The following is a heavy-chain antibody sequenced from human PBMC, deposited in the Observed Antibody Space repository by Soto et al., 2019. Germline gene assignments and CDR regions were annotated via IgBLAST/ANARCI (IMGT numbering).Heavy chain of an antibody. CDR3: ARGSPRSRYRGYYYGMDV. V-gene: IGHV1-69*13. CDR1: GGTFSSYA. CDR2: IIPIFGTA. D-gene: IGHD3-3*01. Sequence: SVKVSCKASGGTFSSYAISWVRQAPGQGLEWMGGIIPIFGTANYAQKFQGRVTITADESTSTAYMELSSLRSEDTAVYYCARGSPRSRYRGYYYGMDVWGQGTTVTVSS. J-gene: IGHJ6*02.